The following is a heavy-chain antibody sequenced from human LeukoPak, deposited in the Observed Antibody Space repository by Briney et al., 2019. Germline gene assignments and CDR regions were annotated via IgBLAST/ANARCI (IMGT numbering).Heavy chain of an antibody. V-gene: IGHV3-33*01. Sequence: GGSLRLSCAASGLTFRNYGMHWVRQAPGKGLEWVAVIYYDGSNKYYADSVKGRFTISRDNSKNTLYLQMNSLRAEDTAVYYCAGDWGLSWFDPWGQGTLVTVSS. J-gene: IGHJ5*02. D-gene: IGHD3-16*01. CDR3: AGDWGLSWFDP. CDR2: IYYDGSNK. CDR1: GLTFRNYG.